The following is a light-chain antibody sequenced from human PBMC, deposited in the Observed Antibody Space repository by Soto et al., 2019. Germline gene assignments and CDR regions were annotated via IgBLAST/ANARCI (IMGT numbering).Light chain of an antibody. V-gene: IGLV6-57*04. CDR2: DNN. CDR1: SGSIASDY. J-gene: IGLJ2*01. Sequence: NFMLTQPHSVSESPGKTVTISCTRSSGSIASDYVHWYQQRPGSAPTTLIYDNNLRPSGGPDRFSGSIDSSSNSASLTIAGLKTEDEADSYCQSYDDPKIFGGGTKLTVL. CDR3: QSYDDPKI.